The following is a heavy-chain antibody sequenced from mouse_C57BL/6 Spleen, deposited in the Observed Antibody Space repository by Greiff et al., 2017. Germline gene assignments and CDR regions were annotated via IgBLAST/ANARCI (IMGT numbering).Heavy chain of an antibody. Sequence: DVHLVESGPELVKPGASVKMSCKASGYTFTDYNMHWVKQSHGRSLEWIGKINPNNGGTSYNEKFKGKATLTVNKSSSTAYMELRSLTSEDSAVYYCARSGVITAVIATYYFDDWGQGTTLTVSS. D-gene: IGHD1-1*01. CDR2: INPNNGGT. V-gene: IGHV1-22*01. J-gene: IGHJ2*01. CDR1: GYTFTDYN. CDR3: ARSGVITAVIATYYFDD.